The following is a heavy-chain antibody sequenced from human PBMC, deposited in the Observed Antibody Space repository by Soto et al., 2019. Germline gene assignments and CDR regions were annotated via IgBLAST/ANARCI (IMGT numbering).Heavy chain of an antibody. D-gene: IGHD6-19*01. CDR1: GGSISSSSYY. CDR2: IYYSGST. V-gene: IGHV4-39*01. CDR3: ARQGAGWDGGYYYYYYGMDV. J-gene: IGHJ6*02. Sequence: SETLSLTCTVSGGSISSSSYYWGWIRQPPGKGLEWIGSIYYSGSTYYNPSLKSRVTISGDTSKNQFSLRLSSVTAADTAVYYCARQGAGWDGGYYYYYYGMDVWGQGTTVTV.